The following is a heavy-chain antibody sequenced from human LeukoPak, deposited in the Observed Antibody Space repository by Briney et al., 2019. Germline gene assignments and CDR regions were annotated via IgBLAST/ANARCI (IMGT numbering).Heavy chain of an antibody. CDR3: ARDQPDGHWRYFDWSKDAFDI. V-gene: IGHV1-18*01. Sequence: GASVKVSCKASGDTFSSYAISWVRQAPGQGLEWMGWISAYNGNTNYAQKLQGRVTMTTDTSTSTAYMELRSLRSDDTAVYYCARDQPDGHWRYFDWSKDAFDIWGQGTMVTVSS. CDR1: GDTFSSYA. CDR2: ISAYNGNT. J-gene: IGHJ3*02. D-gene: IGHD3-9*01.